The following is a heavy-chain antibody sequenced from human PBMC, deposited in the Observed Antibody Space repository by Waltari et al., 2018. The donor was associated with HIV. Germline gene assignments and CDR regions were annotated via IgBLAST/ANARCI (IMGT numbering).Heavy chain of an antibody. CDR2: MNPNSGNT. Sequence: QVQLVQSGAEVKKPGASVKVSCKASGYTFTTYEINWVRQATGQGLEWMGRMNPNSGNTGYAQKFQGRVTMTRNTSITTAHMELSSLRSDDTAVYYCARGRSGNYRGNSVVDYWGQGTLVTVSS. CDR1: GYTFTTYE. D-gene: IGHD1-26*01. CDR3: ARGRSGNYRGNSVVDY. J-gene: IGHJ4*02. V-gene: IGHV1-8*01.